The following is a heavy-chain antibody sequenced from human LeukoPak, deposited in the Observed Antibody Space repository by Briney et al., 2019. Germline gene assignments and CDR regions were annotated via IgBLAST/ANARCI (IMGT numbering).Heavy chain of an antibody. CDR1: GVTFSSYE. D-gene: IGHD1-26*01. J-gene: IGHJ4*02. CDR3: ARYLSGSHFRGVY. Sequence: PGGALRLSCAASGVTFSSYEMSSVRQAPGERLERGSYISSSGSTIYYAESVKGRFTISRDNAKNSLYLHMNRLRAEDTAVYYCARYLSGSHFRGVYWGQGTLVTVSS. V-gene: IGHV3-48*03. CDR2: ISSSGSTI.